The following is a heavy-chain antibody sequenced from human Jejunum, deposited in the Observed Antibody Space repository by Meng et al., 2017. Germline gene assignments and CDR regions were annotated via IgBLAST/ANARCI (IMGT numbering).Heavy chain of an antibody. J-gene: IGHJ3*02. V-gene: IGHV4-4*02. CDR1: GGSISSGNW. Sequence: SETLSLTCTVSGGSISSGNWWSWVRQPPGKGLEWIGDIYHSGSTNYKPSLKSRLTISIDKSNNQFSLRLNSVTAADTAVYYCARPKYGDSLGYAFDIWGQGTLVT. CDR3: ARPKYGDSLGYAFDI. D-gene: IGHD4-17*01. CDR2: IYHSGST.